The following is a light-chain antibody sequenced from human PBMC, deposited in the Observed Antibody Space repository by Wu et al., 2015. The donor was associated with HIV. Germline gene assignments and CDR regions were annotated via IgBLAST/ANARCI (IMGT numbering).Light chain of an antibody. Sequence: EIVLTQSPATLSLSPGETATLSCRASQSVSIFLAWYQQKPGQAPRLLIYDASNRATGIPARFSGSGSGTDFTLTITSLEPEDFAVYYCQQYNTNTWTFGQGTKVEIK. J-gene: IGKJ1*01. CDR2: DAS. CDR3: QQYNTNTWT. CDR1: QSVSIF. V-gene: IGKV3-11*01.